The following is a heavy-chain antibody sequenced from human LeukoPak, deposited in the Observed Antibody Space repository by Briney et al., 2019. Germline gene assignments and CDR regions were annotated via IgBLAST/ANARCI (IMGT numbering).Heavy chain of an antibody. CDR3: TRETGYLTGAFDI. D-gene: IGHD3-22*01. CDR2: MRYDGSQV. J-gene: IGHJ3*02. CDR1: GNAFSTSG. V-gene: IGHV3-30*02. Sequence: PGGSLRLSCAASGNAFSTSGMHWVRQAPGKGLEWVAFMRYDGSQVDYAESVKGRLTISRDNSQKTLYLQMESLRSEDTAVYYCTRETGYLTGAFDIWGQETLVIVSS.